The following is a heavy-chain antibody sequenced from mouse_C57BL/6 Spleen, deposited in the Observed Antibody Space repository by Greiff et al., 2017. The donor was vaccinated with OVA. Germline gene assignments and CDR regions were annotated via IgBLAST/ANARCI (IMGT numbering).Heavy chain of an antibody. CDR3: NYYYGSSPWYFDV. Sequence: VQLQQSGAELVRPGASVTLSCKASGYTFTDYEMHWVKQTPVHGLEWIGAIDPETGGTAYNQKFKGKAILTADKSSSTAYMELRILTSEDSAVDYCNYYYGSSPWYFDVWGKGTAVTVSS. V-gene: IGHV1-15*01. D-gene: IGHD1-1*01. CDR1: GYTFTDYE. J-gene: IGHJ1*03. CDR2: IDPETGGT.